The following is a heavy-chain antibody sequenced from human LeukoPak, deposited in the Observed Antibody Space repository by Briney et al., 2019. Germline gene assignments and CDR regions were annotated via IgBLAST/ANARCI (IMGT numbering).Heavy chain of an antibody. CDR2: IIPIFGTA. J-gene: IGHJ6*02. D-gene: IGHD2-2*01. Sequence: GASVKVSCKASGGTFSSYAISWVRQAPGQGLEWMGGIIPIFGTANYAQKFQGRVTITADESTSTAYMELSSLRSEDTAVYYCARGGPGDIVVVPAAILDYYYYGMDVWGQGTTVTVSS. CDR3: ARGGPGDIVVVPAAILDYYYYGMDV. CDR1: GGTFSSYA. V-gene: IGHV1-69*13.